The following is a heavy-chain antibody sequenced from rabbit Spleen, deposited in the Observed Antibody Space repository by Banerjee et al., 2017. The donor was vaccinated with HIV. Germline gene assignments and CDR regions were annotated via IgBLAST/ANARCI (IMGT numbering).Heavy chain of an antibody. D-gene: IGHD5-1*01. J-gene: IGHJ4*01. Sequence: QEQLVESGGGLVQPEGSLTLTCTASGFSFSSYYYMSWVRQAPGKGLEWIACIYVGSGGGTKYASWAKGRFTISKTSSTTVTLQMTSLTVADTATYFCARAGEGGDGYLNLWGPGTLVTVS. V-gene: IGHV1S45*01. CDR3: ARAGEGGDGYLNL. CDR2: IYVGSGGGT. CDR1: GFSFSSYYY.